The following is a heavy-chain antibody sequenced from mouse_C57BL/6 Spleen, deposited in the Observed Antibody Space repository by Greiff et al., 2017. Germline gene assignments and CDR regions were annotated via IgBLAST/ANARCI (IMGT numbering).Heavy chain of an antibody. CDR2: INPYNGGT. CDR3: ASHITTVVDPYYAMDY. V-gene: IGHV1-19*01. J-gene: IGHJ4*01. D-gene: IGHD1-1*01. Sequence: VQLQQSGPVLVKPGASVKMSCKASGYTFTDYYMNWVKQSHGKSLEWIGVINPYNGGTSYNQKFKGKATLTVDKSSSTAYMELNSLTSEDSAVYYCASHITTVVDPYYAMDYWGQGTSVTVSS. CDR1: GYTFTDYY.